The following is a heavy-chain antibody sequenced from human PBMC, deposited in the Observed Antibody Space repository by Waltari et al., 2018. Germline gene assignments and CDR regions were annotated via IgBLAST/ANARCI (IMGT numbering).Heavy chain of an antibody. Sequence: QVQLVESGGGVVQSGRSLRLSCVGSGFTFTNHGMNWVRQAPGKGLEGVAVIWYDVSNKNYVDSVKGRFTISRDNSKNTLYLEMNSLRAEDTAVYCCARGDGGSGLGASDIWGQGTMVTVSS. CDR1: GFTFTNHG. CDR3: ARGDGGSGLGASDI. V-gene: IGHV3-33*01. D-gene: IGHD3-3*01. CDR2: IWYDVSNK. J-gene: IGHJ3*02.